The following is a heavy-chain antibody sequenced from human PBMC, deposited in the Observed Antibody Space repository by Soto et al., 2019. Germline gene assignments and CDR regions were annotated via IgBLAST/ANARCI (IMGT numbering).Heavy chain of an antibody. CDR2: IYYSGST. D-gene: IGHD2-15*01. CDR1: GGSISSGGYY. Sequence: QVQLQESGPGLVKPSQTLSLTCTVSGGSISSGGYYWSWIRQHPGKGLEWIGYIYYSGSTYYNPSLKSRVTISLDPSKNHFSLQLSSVTAADPAVYSCARDGAGYCSGGSCHTYYYYGMDVWGQGTTVTVSS. CDR3: ARDGAGYCSGGSCHTYYYYGMDV. J-gene: IGHJ6*02. V-gene: IGHV4-31*03.